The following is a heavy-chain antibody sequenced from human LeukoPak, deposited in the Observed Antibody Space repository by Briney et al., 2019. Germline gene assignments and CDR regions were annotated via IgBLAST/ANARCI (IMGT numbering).Heavy chain of an antibody. Sequence: GGSLRLSCAASGFTFSSYAMSWVRQAPGKGLEWVSAISGSGGSTYYADSVKGRLTISRDNSKNTLYLQMNSLRAEDTAVYYCAKALRGYYYYYMDVWGKGTTVTVSS. V-gene: IGHV3-23*01. CDR1: GFTFSSYA. CDR2: ISGSGGST. J-gene: IGHJ6*03. CDR3: AKALRGYYYYYMDV.